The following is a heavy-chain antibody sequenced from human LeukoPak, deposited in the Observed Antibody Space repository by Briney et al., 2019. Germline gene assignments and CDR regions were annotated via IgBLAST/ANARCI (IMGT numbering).Heavy chain of an antibody. CDR1: GFTFDDYG. CDR2: INWNGGST. D-gene: IGHD2-2*03. V-gene: IGHV3-20*01. Sequence: GGSLRLSCAASGFTFDDYGMSWVRQAPGKGLEWVSGINWNGGSTGYADSVKGRFTISRDNAKNSLYLQMNSLRAEDTALYHCARGGYCSSTSCPGGFDPWGQGTLVTVSS. CDR3: ARGGYCSSTSCPGGFDP. J-gene: IGHJ5*02.